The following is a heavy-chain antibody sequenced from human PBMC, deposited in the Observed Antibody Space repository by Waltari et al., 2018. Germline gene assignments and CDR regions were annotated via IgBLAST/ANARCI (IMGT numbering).Heavy chain of an antibody. CDR1: GFTFSTYV. CDR3: ARGSGVDY. D-gene: IGHD7-27*01. CDR2: ISDGGGII. V-gene: IGHV3-23*01. Sequence: EVQLLESGGGLVQPGGSLRLSCAASGFTFSTYVMNWVRQAPGKGLGWVSSISDGGGIINYADSVKGRFTSSRDKSKNTVYLQMKSLRAEDTAVYYCARGSGVDYWGQGTLVTISS. J-gene: IGHJ4*02.